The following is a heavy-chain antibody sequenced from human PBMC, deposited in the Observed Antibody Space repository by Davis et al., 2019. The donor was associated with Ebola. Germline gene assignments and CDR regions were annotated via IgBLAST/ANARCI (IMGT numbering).Heavy chain of an antibody. CDR1: GFTFSTYS. V-gene: IGHV3-21*01. CDR2: ISSDSDYI. Sequence: GGSLRLSCAASGFTFSTYSMSWVRQAPGKGLEWVSSISSDSDYIYYADSVKGRFTISRDNSKNTLYLQMNSLRAEDTAVYYCAKDLQSGSYYGRFDYWGQGTLVTVSS. J-gene: IGHJ4*02. CDR3: AKDLQSGSYYGRFDY. D-gene: IGHD1-26*01.